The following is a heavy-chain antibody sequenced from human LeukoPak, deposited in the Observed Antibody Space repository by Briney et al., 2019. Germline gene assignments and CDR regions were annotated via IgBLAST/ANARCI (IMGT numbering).Heavy chain of an antibody. CDR3: ASPAAGTNSDF. V-gene: IGHV3-11*03. J-gene: IGHJ4*02. CDR1: GFTFSDYY. Sequence: PGGSLRLSCAASGFTFSDYYMSWIRQAPGKGLEGVSYISSSSGYTNYADSVKGRFTISRDNAKNSLYLQMNSLRAEDTAVYYCASPAAGTNSDFWGQGTLVTVSS. CDR2: ISSSSGYT. D-gene: IGHD6-13*01.